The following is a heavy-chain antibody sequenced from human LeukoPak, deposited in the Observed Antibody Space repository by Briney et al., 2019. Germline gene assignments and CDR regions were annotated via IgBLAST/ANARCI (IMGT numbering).Heavy chain of an antibody. D-gene: IGHD1-20*01. V-gene: IGHV3-21*05. CDR1: ASGVSFTSHS. CDR3: AREYNSRATFDY. Sequence: GGSLRLSCAASASGVSFTSHSMNRVRQAPGKGLEWISYISSSGSYIFYAASVEGRFTVSRDNARNSLYLQMNSLRAEDTAIYYCAREYNSRATFDYWGQGTLVTVSS. CDR2: ISSSGSYI. J-gene: IGHJ4*02.